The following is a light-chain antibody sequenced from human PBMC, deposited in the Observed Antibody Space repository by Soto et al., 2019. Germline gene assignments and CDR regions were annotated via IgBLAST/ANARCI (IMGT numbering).Light chain of an antibody. Sequence: QPVLTQPPSASGTPGQRLTISCSGSSSNIGSNTVNWYQQLPGTAPKLLIYSNNQRPSGVPDRFSGSKSGTSASLALSGLQSEDEADYYCAAWDDSLNAWVFGGGTKLTVL. V-gene: IGLV1-44*01. CDR3: AAWDDSLNAWV. J-gene: IGLJ3*02. CDR1: SSNIGSNT. CDR2: SNN.